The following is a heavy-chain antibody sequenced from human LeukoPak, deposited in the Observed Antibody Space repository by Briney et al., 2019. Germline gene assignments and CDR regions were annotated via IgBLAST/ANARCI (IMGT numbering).Heavy chain of an antibody. CDR1: GGSFSGYY. V-gene: IGHV4-34*01. J-gene: IGHJ4*02. CDR3: ARDGVGFGDFDY. CDR2: INHSGST. Sequence: PSETLSLTCAVYGGSFSGYYWSWIRQPPGKGLEWIGEINHSGSTNYNPSLKSRVTISVDTSKNQFSLKLSSVTAADTAVYYCARDGVGFGDFDYWGQGTLVTVSS. D-gene: IGHD3-10*01.